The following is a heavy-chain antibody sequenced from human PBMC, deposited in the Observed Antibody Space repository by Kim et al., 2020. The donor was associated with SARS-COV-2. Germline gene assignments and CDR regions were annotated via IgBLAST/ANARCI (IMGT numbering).Heavy chain of an antibody. Sequence: YYNLALKSRVTISVDTSKNQFALKLSSVTAADTAVYYCARDGSSPFAFDIWGQGTMVTVSS. CDR3: ARDGSSPFAFDI. V-gene: IGHV4-31*02. J-gene: IGHJ3*02.